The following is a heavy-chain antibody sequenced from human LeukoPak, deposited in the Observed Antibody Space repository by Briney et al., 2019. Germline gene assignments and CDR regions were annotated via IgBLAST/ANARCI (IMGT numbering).Heavy chain of an antibody. V-gene: IGHV4-61*02. CDR2: IYISGST. CDR1: GDSISSGSSY. D-gene: IGHD6-13*01. J-gene: IGHJ3*02. CDR3: ARFVGSSWLAFDI. Sequence: SQTLSLTCTVSGDSISSGSSYWSWIRQPAGKGLEWIGRIYISGSTNYNPSLKSRVTISKDTSKNQFSLKLNSVTAADTALYYCARFVGSSWLAFDIWGQGTMVTVSS.